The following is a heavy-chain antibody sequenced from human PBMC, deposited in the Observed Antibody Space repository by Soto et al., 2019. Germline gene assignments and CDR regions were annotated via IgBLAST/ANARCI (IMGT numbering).Heavy chain of an antibody. CDR1: GGSISSGDYY. J-gene: IGHJ5*02. V-gene: IGHV4-30-4*01. CDR2: IYYSGST. CDR3: ARGGPTGGSYKYNWFDP. Sequence: PSETLSLTCTVSGGSISSGDYYWSWIRQPPGKGLEWIGYIYYSGSTYYNPSLKSRVTISVDTSKNQFSLKLSSVTAADTAVYYCARGGPTGGSYKYNWFDPWGKGSLVPVSS. D-gene: IGHD2-15*01.